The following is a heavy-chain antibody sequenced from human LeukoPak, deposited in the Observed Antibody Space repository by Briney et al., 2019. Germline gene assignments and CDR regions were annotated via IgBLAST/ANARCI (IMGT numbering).Heavy chain of an antibody. V-gene: IGHV3-15*01. CDR3: ATASSGLFY. J-gene: IGHJ4*02. CDR2: IKRKTDGETT. D-gene: IGHD3-16*01. Sequence: GGSLRLSCAASGFTFSNAWMSWVRQAPGEGLEWVGRIKRKTDGETTEYVAPVKGRFTISRDDPKSTIYLQMDSLKTEDTGVYDCATASSGLFYWGQGTLVTVSS. CDR1: GFTFSNAW.